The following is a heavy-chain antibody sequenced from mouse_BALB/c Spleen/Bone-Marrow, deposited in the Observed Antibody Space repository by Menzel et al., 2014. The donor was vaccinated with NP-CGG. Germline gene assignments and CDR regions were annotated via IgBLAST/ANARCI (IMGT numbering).Heavy chain of an antibody. CDR2: INPDSSTI. CDR3: ARNWDVGFAY. V-gene: IGHV4-1*02. J-gene: IGHJ3*01. Sequence: EVQLVESGGGLVQPGGSLKLSCAASGFDFSRYWMSWVRQAPGKGLEWIGEINPDSSTIDYTPSLKDKFIISRDNAKNTLYLQMSKVRSEDTALYYCARNWDVGFAYWGQGTLVTVSA. CDR1: GFDFSRYW. D-gene: IGHD4-1*01.